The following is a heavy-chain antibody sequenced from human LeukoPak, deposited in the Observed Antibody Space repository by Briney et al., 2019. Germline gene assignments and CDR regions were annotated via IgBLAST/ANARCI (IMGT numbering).Heavy chain of an antibody. V-gene: IGHV1-46*01. J-gene: IGHJ4*02. CDR2: INPSGGST. D-gene: IGHD3-22*01. CDR3: ATVVADSSGYYYLDY. CDR1: GYTFTGYY. Sequence: AASVKVSCKASGYTFTGYYMHWVRQAPGQGLEWMGIINPSGGSTSYAQKFQGRVTMTRDTSTDTAYMELSSLRSEDTAVYYCATVVADSSGYYYLDYWGQGTLVTVSS.